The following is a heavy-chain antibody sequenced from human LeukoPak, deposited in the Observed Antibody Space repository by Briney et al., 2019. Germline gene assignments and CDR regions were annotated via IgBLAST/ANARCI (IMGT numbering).Heavy chain of an antibody. CDR2: INPNSGGT. J-gene: IGHJ5*02. CDR3: ARGPFRNVDTAMVASRFDP. V-gene: IGHV1-2*02. CDR1: GYTFTGYY. Sequence: ASVKVSCKASGYTFTGYYMHWVRQAPGQGLEWMGWINPNSGGTNYLQKFQGRVTMTRDTSISIAYMELSRLRSDDTAVYFCARGPFRNVDTAMVASRFDPWGQGTLVTVSS. D-gene: IGHD5-18*01.